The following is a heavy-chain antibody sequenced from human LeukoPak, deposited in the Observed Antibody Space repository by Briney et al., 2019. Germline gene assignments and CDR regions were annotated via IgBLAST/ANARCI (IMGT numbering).Heavy chain of an antibody. D-gene: IGHD6-13*01. CDR3: ANPYSGSWYQFDY. J-gene: IGHJ4*02. CDR1: GFTFSDYS. CDR2: ISGSSAFI. V-gene: IGHV3-21*04. Sequence: GGSLRLSCAASGFTFSDYSMNWVRQAPGKGLEWVSSISGSSAFIHYADSVKGRFTISRDNSKNTLYLQMNSLRAEDTAVYYCANPYSGSWYQFDYWGQGTLVTVSS.